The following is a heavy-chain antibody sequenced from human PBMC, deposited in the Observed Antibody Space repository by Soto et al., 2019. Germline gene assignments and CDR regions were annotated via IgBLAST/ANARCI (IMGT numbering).Heavy chain of an antibody. CDR2: IGGNGGTT. CDR1: GFIFSGYA. J-gene: IGHJ4*02. D-gene: IGHD6-19*01. V-gene: IGHV3-64D*08. Sequence: GGSLRLSCSASGFIFSGYAMHWVRQAPGRGLQYVSAIGGNGGTTYYADSVKGRFTISRDNSKNTLYLQMSSLRAEDTAFYYCVKDHGYSSGWSVDSWGQGTLVTVSS. CDR3: VKDHGYSSGWSVDS.